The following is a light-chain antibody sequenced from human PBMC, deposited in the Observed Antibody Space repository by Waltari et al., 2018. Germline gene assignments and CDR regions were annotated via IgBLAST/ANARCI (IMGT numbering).Light chain of an antibody. J-gene: IGLJ1*01. V-gene: IGLV1-44*01. CDR2: SND. Sequence: QSVLTQPPSASGTPGQRVTISCSGRSSNIGSHAVNWFQHLPGTAPKLLSYSNDQRPSGVPDRFSGSKSGTSASLAISGLQSEDEADYYCATWDASLNGHVFGTGTKVTVL. CDR1: SSNIGSHA. CDR3: ATWDASLNGHV.